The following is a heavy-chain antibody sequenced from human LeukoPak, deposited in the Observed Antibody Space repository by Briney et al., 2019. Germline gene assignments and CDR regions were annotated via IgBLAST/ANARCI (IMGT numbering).Heavy chain of an antibody. J-gene: IGHJ5*02. CDR2: ISGSGGST. V-gene: IGHV3-23*01. Sequence: GGSLRLSCAASGFTFSSYAMSWVRQAPGNGLEWISAISGSGGSTYYADSVKGRFTISRDNSKNTLYLQMNSLRAEDTAVYYFTQDTAYDILTGYYDNWFDPWGQGTLVTVSS. CDR1: GFTFSSYA. CDR3: TQDTAYDILTGYYDNWFDP. D-gene: IGHD3-9*01.